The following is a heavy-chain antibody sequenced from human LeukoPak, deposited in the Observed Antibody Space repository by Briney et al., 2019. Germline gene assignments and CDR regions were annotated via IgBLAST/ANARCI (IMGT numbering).Heavy chain of an antibody. CDR2: ISGSGGST. CDR1: GFTFSSYA. J-gene: IGHJ5*02. V-gene: IGHV3-23*01. CDR3: AKSEYSSGLNWFDP. D-gene: IGHD6-19*01. Sequence: GGSLRLSXAASGFTFSSYAMSWVRQAPGKGLEWVSAISGSGGSTYYADSVKGRFTISRDNSKNTLYLQMNSLRAEDTAVYYCAKSEYSSGLNWFDPWGQGTLVTVSS.